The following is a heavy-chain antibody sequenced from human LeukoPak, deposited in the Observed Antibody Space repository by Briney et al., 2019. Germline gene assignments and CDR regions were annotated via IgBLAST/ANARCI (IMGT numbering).Heavy chain of an antibody. Sequence: SETLSLTCTVSGGSIRSYYWSWIRQPPGKGLEWIGYISYSGSTNYNPSLKSRVTISVDTSKNQFSLKLTSVTAADTAVYFCARHYPPDYTFDCWGQGTLVTVSS. J-gene: IGHJ4*02. CDR2: ISYSGST. CDR1: GGSIRSYY. CDR3: ARHYPPDYTFDC. D-gene: IGHD4-11*01. V-gene: IGHV4-59*08.